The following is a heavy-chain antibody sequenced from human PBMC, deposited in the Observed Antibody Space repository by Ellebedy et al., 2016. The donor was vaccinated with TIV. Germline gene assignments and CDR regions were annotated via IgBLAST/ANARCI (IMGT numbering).Heavy chain of an antibody. CDR3: ARPAASYSSSWYDFDC. Sequence: GESLKISCAASGFTFSSFTMNWVRQAPGKGLEWVSSISSSGTYIHNADSVKGRFTLSRDNAKNSLYLQMNRLRVDDTAIYYCARPAASYSSSWYDFDCWGQGTLVTVSS. CDR1: GFTFSSFT. V-gene: IGHV3-21*01. D-gene: IGHD6-13*01. J-gene: IGHJ4*02. CDR2: ISSSGTYI.